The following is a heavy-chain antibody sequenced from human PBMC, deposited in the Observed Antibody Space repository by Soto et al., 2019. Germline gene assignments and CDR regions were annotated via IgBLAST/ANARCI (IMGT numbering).Heavy chain of an antibody. J-gene: IGHJ4*02. CDR2: ISAYNGNT. V-gene: IGHV1-18*01. CDR1: GYSFTSYG. D-gene: IGHD2-15*01. CDR3: AKDTGRGGGSVFDY. Sequence: QVQLVQSGAEVKKPGASVKVSCKASGYSFTSYGISWVRQAPGQGLEWMGWISAYNGNTKYAQKFQGRVTVTTDTSTSTAYMELRSLRSDDTAIYYCAKDTGRGGGSVFDYWGQGTLVTVSS.